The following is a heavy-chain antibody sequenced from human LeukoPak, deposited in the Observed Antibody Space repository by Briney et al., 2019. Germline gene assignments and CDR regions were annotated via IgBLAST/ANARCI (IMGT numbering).Heavy chain of an antibody. D-gene: IGHD5/OR15-5a*01. Sequence: SETLSLTCTVSNFYISSGYYWSWIRKPPGKGLEWIGSLYHTGSIYYNPSLKSRVASSVDTSKHQVSLKLSSVTAADTVLYYSARAEDFYDATTSRYGVTTSPVGWFDPWGQGTLVTVSS. V-gene: IGHV4-38-2*02. CDR1: NFYISSGYY. J-gene: IGHJ5*02. CDR2: LYHTGSI. CDR3: ARAEDFYDATTSRYGVTTSPVGWFDP.